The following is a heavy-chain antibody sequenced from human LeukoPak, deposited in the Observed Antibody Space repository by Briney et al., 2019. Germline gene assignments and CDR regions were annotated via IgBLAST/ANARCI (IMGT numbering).Heavy chain of an antibody. D-gene: IGHD2-2*01. CDR2: IYYSGST. V-gene: IGHV4-59*08. Sequence: SETLSLTCTVSGGSISSYYWSWIRQPPGKGLEWIGYIYYSGSTNYNPSLKSRVTISVDTSKNQFSLKLSSVTAADTAVYYCARAVVVPAAISPLDYWGQGTLVTVSS. CDR1: GGSISSYY. J-gene: IGHJ4*02. CDR3: ARAVVVPAAISPLDY.